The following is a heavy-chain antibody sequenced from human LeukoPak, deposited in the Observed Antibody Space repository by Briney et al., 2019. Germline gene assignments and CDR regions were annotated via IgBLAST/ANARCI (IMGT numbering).Heavy chain of an antibody. Sequence: SETLSLTCTVSGGSISSYYWSWIRQPPGKGLEWIGYIYYCGSTNYNPSLKSRVTISVDTSKNQFSLKLSSVTAADTAVYYCARSVIPSPNWFDPWGQGTLVTVSS. CDR2: IYYCGST. CDR3: ARSVIPSPNWFDP. J-gene: IGHJ5*02. D-gene: IGHD2/OR15-2a*01. CDR1: GGSISSYY. V-gene: IGHV4-59*01.